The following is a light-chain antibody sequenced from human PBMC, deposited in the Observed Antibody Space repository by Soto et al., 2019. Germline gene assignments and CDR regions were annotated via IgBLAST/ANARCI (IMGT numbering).Light chain of an antibody. V-gene: IGKV1-12*01. Sequence: DIPMTQFPSSVSASVGDRVTITCRASQPLGAWLAWYQQKPGKAPKLLIYATSILETGVPSRFSGSGSGTQFTLTISSLQPEDFATYYCQQADISQLTFGGGTRVEIK. J-gene: IGKJ4*01. CDR2: ATS. CDR3: QQADISQLT. CDR1: QPLGAW.